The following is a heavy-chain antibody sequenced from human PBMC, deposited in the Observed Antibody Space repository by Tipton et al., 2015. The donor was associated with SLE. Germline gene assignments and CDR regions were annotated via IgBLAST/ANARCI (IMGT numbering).Heavy chain of an antibody. Sequence: GSLRLSCVASGFTFSSHWMTWLRQTPGKGLGWVANIKEDGSEKNYVGSVKGRFTISRDNAKNSLYLQMNSLRAEDTAVYYCTRASLVQGAMNAYWGQGTLVTVSS. CDR3: TRASLVQGAMNAY. J-gene: IGHJ4*02. CDR2: IKEDGSEK. CDR1: GFTFSSHW. D-gene: IGHD3-10*01. V-gene: IGHV3-7*01.